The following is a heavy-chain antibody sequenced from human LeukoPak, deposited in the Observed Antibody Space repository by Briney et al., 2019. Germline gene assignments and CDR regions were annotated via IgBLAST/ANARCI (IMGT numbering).Heavy chain of an antibody. CDR1: GYTFTSYD. Sequence: GASVKVSCKASGYTFTSYDINWVRQATGQGLEWMGWMNPNSGNTGFAQKFQGRVTMTEDTSTDTAYMELSSLRSEDTAVYYCATFRRVPAAIGNLPFGYWGQGTLVTVSS. V-gene: IGHV1-8*01. CDR3: ATFRRVPAAIGNLPFGY. D-gene: IGHD2-2*01. J-gene: IGHJ4*02. CDR2: MNPNSGNT.